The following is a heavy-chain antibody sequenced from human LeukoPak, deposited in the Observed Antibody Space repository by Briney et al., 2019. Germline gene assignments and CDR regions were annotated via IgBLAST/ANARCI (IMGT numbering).Heavy chain of an antibody. CDR3: AKIGYSSGWFEVDS. D-gene: IGHD6-19*01. J-gene: IGHJ4*02. CDR1: GGSISNYY. CDR2: IYTSGST. Sequence: SETLSLTCTVSGGSISNYYWTWIRQPAGKGLECIGRIYTSGSTNYNPSLKSRVTISLDKSKNQFSLRLSSVTAADTAVYFCAKIGYSSGWFEVDSWGQGTLVTVSS. V-gene: IGHV4-4*07.